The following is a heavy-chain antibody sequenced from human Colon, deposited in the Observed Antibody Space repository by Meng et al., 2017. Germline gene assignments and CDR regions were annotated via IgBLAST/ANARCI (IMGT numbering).Heavy chain of an antibody. CDR2: ARIDYANT. D-gene: IGHD3-16*01. V-gene: IGHV4-61*08. CDR1: GASVQRPDPP. J-gene: IGHJ4*02. CDR3: ARDYWGSLDF. Sequence: QGQLQVSGPGHGGLSYTISRVCSCSGASVQRPDPPWGWVRQPPGKGLEWIGYARIDYANTNYNPSLKSRVNVSLDTSKNQFSLNVRSVTAADTAVYYCARDYWGSLDFWGQGILVTVSS.